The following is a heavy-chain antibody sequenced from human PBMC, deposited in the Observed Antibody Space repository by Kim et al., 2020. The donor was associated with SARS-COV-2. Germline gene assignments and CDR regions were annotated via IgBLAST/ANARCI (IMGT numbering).Heavy chain of an antibody. D-gene: IGHD3-10*01. CDR1: GGTFSSYA. CDR3: ARDRGKGSGSYYNSRGNWFDP. J-gene: IGHJ5*02. Sequence: SVKVSCKASGGTFSSYAISWVRQAPGQGLEWMGGIIPIFGTANYAQKFQGRVTITADESTSTAYMELSSLRSEDTAVYYCARDRGKGSGSYYNSRGNWFDPWGQGTLVTVSS. V-gene: IGHV1-69*13. CDR2: IIPIFGTA.